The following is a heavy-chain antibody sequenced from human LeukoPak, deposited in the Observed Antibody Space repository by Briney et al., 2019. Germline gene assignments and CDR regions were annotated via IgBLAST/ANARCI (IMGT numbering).Heavy chain of an antibody. V-gene: IGHV4-59*01. Sequence: SETLSLTCTVSGGSISSYYWSWIRQPPGKGLEWIGYIYYSGSTNYNPSLKSRVTISVDTSKNQFSLKLSSVTAADTAVYYCARVTDNWNDKYYFDYWGQGTLVTVSS. CDR1: GGSISSYY. CDR3: ARVTDNWNDKYYFDY. J-gene: IGHJ4*02. CDR2: IYYSGST. D-gene: IGHD1-20*01.